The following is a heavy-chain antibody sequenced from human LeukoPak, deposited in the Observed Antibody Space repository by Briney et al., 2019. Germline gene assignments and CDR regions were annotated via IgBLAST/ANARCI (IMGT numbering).Heavy chain of an antibody. Sequence: GRSLRLSCAASGFTFSTYDMHWVRQAPGKGLEWVAVIWYDGSSKHYAESLKGQFTISRDNSQNTLFLQMNSLRVEDTAIYYCAKDSYASGRPLHTFPVWGQGTMVTVSS. D-gene: IGHD3-10*01. CDR2: IWYDGSSK. J-gene: IGHJ3*01. CDR3: AKDSYASGRPLHTFPV. V-gene: IGHV3-33*06. CDR1: GFTFSTYD.